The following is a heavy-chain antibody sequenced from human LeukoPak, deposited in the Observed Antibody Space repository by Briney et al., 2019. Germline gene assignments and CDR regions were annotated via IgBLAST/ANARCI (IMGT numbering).Heavy chain of an antibody. V-gene: IGHV4-59*02. D-gene: IGHD1-26*01. CDR1: GGSVTNYY. CDR3: ARGTGGGATPRYYYYYYYMDV. J-gene: IGHJ6*03. CDR2: FYYSGST. Sequence: SETLSLTCTVSGGSVTNYYWNWIRQTPGKGLEWIGCFYYSGSTSYNPSLKSRVTISIDTSKNQFSLKLSSVTAADTAVYYCARGTGGGATPRYYYYYYYMDVWGKGTTVTVSS.